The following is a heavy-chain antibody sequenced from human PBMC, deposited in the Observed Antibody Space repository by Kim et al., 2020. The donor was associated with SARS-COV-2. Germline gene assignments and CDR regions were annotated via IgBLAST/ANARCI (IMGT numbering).Heavy chain of an antibody. CDR2: IYYSGST. J-gene: IGHJ6*02. CDR3: ARDGGFTPQGMDV. Sequence: SETLSLTCTVSGGSISSYYWSWIRQPPGKGLEWIGYIYYSGSTNYNPSLKSRVTISVDTSKNQFSLKLSSVTAADTAVYYCARDGGFTPQGMDVWGQGTTVTVSS. CDR1: GGSISSYY. D-gene: IGHD3-16*01. V-gene: IGHV4-59*13.